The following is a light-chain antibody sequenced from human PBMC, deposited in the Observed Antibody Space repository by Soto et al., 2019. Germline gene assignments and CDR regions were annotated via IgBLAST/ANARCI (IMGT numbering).Light chain of an antibody. Sequence: ELGMTQSPPTLSVSPGERATLSCRASQSININLAWYQQKPGQAPRLLIYGASTRATGLPARFSGSGSGTEFTLIISSLQSEDSAVYYCQQYDNWPITFGQVTRLEVK. CDR3: QQYDNWPIT. V-gene: IGKV3-15*01. J-gene: IGKJ5*01. CDR1: QSININ. CDR2: GAS.